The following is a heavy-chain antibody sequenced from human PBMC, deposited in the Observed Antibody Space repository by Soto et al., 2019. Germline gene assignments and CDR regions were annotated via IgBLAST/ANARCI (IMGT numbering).Heavy chain of an antibody. Sequence: SGPTLVNPTQTLTLTCTFSGFSLSTSGMCESWNSQPPGKALEWLARIDWDDDKYYSTSLKTRLTISKDTSKNQVVLTMTNMDPVDTATYYCARMSTTDNYCGMDVWGQGTTVTVS. CDR2: IDWDDDK. CDR3: ARMSTTDNYCGMDV. V-gene: IGHV2-70*11. J-gene: IGHJ6*02. CDR1: GFSLSTSGMC. D-gene: IGHD4-4*01.